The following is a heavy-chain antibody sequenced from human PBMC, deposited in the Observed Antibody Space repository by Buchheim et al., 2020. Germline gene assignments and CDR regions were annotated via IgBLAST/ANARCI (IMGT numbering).Heavy chain of an antibody. V-gene: IGHV3-48*04. Sequence: EVQLVESEGGSVQPGGSLRLFCAASGFYFSSYGMTWVRQAPGKGLEWVSYIDPSSSITYYADSVKGRLTISRDNAKKSLFLQMNSLRAEDTAVYYCARARYNTSPDYWGQGTL. CDR2: IDPSSSIT. CDR3: ARARYNTSPDY. J-gene: IGHJ4*02. CDR1: GFYFSSYG. D-gene: IGHD1-14*01.